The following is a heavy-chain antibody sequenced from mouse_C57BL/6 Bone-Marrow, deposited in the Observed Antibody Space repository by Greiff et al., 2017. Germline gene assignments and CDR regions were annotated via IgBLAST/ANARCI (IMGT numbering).Heavy chain of an antibody. CDR3: ARGSVYGSSLDAMDY. CDR1: GFNIQDYY. CDR2: FYPEDGEP. Sequence: EVQLQQSGAELVKPGASVKLSCTASGFNIQDYYMHWVKQRTEQGLEWIGRFYPEDGEPKYAPKFQGKATITADTSSNTAYLRLSSLTSEDTAVYYGARGSVYGSSLDAMDYGGQGTSVTVSA. D-gene: IGHD1-1*01. J-gene: IGHJ4*01. V-gene: IGHV14-2*01.